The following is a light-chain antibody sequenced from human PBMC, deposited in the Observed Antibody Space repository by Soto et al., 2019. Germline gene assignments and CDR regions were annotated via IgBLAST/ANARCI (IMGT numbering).Light chain of an antibody. Sequence: EIVLTQSPGTLSLSPGEIATLSCSASQSVSSSYLAWYQQKLGQAPRLLIYGTSSRATGVPDRFSGSGSGTDFTLTITSLQPEDFATYYCQQLNSFPITFGQGTRLEIK. CDR1: QSVSSSY. V-gene: IGKV3-20*01. CDR3: QQLNSFPIT. J-gene: IGKJ5*01. CDR2: GTS.